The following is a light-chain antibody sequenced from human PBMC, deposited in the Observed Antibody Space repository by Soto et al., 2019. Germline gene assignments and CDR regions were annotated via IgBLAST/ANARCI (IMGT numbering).Light chain of an antibody. CDR3: QSYDSSLSGVV. J-gene: IGLJ2*01. CDR1: SSNIGAGYD. V-gene: IGLV1-40*01. CDR2: GNI. Sequence: SVLTQPPSVSGAPGQRVTISCTGSSSNIGAGYDVHWYRHLPGTAPKLLIYGNINRPSGVPERLSGSKSGTSASLAITGRQAEDEADYYCQSYDSSLSGVVFGGGTKVTVL.